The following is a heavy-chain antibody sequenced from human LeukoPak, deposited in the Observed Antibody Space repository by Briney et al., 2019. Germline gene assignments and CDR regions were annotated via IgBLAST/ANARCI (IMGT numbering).Heavy chain of an antibody. J-gene: IGHJ5*02. Sequence: SGSLSLTCTVSGGSISSYYWSWIRQPPGKGLEWIGYIYYSGSTNYNPSLKSGVTISVETSQNKLSLTLSSANAADTAVYYCARGGVVLAATNWLDPWGQGTLVTVSS. CDR2: IYYSGST. V-gene: IGHV4-59*01. CDR3: ARGGVVLAATNWLDP. D-gene: IGHD2-2*01. CDR1: GGSISSYY.